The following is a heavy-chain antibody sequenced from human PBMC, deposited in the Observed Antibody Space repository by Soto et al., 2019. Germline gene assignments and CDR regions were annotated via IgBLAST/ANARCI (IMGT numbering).Heavy chain of an antibody. J-gene: IGHJ4*02. Sequence: GGSLRLSCSGFGFSINTYWMNWIRQTPGKGLEWVANINPEGNAKTYVDPVKGRFFVSRDNTRNSLDLQMTSLRVEDSAIYFCAAWDISNIWGQGILVTVSS. D-gene: IGHD2-15*01. CDR3: AAWDISNI. CDR1: GFSINTYW. V-gene: IGHV3-7*01. CDR2: INPEGNAK.